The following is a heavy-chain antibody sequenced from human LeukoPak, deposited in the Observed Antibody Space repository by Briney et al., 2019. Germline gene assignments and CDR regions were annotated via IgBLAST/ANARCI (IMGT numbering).Heavy chain of an antibody. J-gene: IGHJ4*02. CDR1: GYTLTELS. CDR2: FDPEDGET. CDR3: ARGPILRWQLRDYFDY. Sequence: ASVKVSCKVSGYTLTELSMHWVRQAPGRGLEWMGGFDPEDGETIYAQKFQGRVTMTEDTSTDTAYMELSSLRSEDTAVYYCARGPILRWQLRDYFDYWGQGTLVTVSS. D-gene: IGHD4-23*01. V-gene: IGHV1-24*01.